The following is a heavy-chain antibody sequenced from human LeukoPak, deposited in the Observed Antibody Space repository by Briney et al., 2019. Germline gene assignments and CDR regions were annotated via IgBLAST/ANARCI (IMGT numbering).Heavy chain of an antibody. Sequence: AGGSLCLSCAAYGLTFRISAMAWVRQAPGKGLEWVSAIRASGGSTYYADSVKVRFTISRDNSKNTLYLQMNSLRAEDTAVHYCVKGYFTTNYYDAGGYYYGAFDYWGQGTLVTVSS. CDR2: IRASGGST. CDR1: GLTFRISA. J-gene: IGHJ4*02. CDR3: VKGYFTTNYYDAGGYYYGAFDY. D-gene: IGHD3-22*01. V-gene: IGHV3-23*01.